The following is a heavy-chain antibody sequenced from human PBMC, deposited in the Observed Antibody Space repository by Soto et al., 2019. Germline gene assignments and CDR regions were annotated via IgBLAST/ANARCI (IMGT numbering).Heavy chain of an antibody. CDR2: IKKDGSEK. J-gene: IGHJ4*02. Sequence: EVQLVESGGGVVQPGGSLRLSCAASGFAFSAYYMTWVRQAPGKGLEWVANIKKDGSEKYYAGSVNGRFIISRDDAKNLLFLPMNSLRVEDTAVYYCAREKRANVYFDYWGQGTPVAVSA. D-gene: IGHD5-12*01. CDR1: GFAFSAYY. V-gene: IGHV3-7*01. CDR3: AREKRANVYFDY.